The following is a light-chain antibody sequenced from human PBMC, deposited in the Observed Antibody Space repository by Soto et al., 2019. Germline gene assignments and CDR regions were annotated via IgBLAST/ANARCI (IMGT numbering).Light chain of an antibody. J-gene: IGKJ5*01. V-gene: IGKV3-11*01. CDR1: QSVSSH. CDR2: DAS. Sequence: EIVLTQSPATLSLSPGERGTLSCRASQSVSSHLAWYQQKPGQAPRLLIYDASKRPTGIPARFSGSGSGTEFTLTINSLQSEDSAVYYCQQHNQWPITSGQGTRLEIK. CDR3: QQHNQWPIT.